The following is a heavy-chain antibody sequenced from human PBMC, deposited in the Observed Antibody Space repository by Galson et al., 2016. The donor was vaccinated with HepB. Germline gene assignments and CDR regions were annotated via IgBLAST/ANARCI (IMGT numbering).Heavy chain of an antibody. J-gene: IGHJ4*02. CDR3: AIGPYDISGLDFDY. CDR2: INPVFETP. D-gene: IGHD3-22*01. V-gene: IGHV1-69*06. Sequence: SVKVSCKASGGTFKTYTITWVRQAPGQGLEWMGGINPVFETPVYAQKFQGRVTISADRSTSTAYMELSSLTSEDTAVFFCAIGPYDISGLDFDYWGQGTLITVSS. CDR1: GGTFKTYT.